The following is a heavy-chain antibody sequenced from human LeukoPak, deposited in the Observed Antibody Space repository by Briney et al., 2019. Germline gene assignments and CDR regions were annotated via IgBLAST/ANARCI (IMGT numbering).Heavy chain of an antibody. D-gene: IGHD3-22*01. CDR1: GGSVSSGSYY. CDR2: NYYSGST. Sequence: PSETLSLTCTVSGGSVSSGSYYWSWIRQPPGKGLEWIGYNYYSGSTKYNPSLKSRVTISVDTSKNQFSLKLSSVTAADTAVYYCARDTTNVYYYDTSGYDHWGQGTLVTVSS. V-gene: IGHV4-61*01. J-gene: IGHJ4*02. CDR3: ARDTTNVYYYDTSGYDH.